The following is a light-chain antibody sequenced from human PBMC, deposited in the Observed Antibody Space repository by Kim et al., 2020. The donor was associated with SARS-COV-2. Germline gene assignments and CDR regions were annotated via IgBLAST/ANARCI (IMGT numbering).Light chain of an antibody. Sequence: SSVKLTCTLSSGHSNYINSWHQQQPGKAPRYLMKLEGSGDSNKGSGVPARCSGSSSGADRYHTSYKQQSEDEADYYCETGDSRTRLFGGGTQLTVL. J-gene: IGLJ3*02. V-gene: IGLV4-60*03. CDR2: LEGSGDS. CDR1: SGHSNYI. CDR3: ETGDSRTRL.